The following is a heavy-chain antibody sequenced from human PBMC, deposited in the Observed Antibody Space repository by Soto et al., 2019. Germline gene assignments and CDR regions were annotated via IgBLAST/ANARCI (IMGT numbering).Heavy chain of an antibody. CDR1: GFTFSSYG. J-gene: IGHJ6*02. CDR2: ISYDGSNK. D-gene: IGHD4-17*01. Sequence: GGSLRLSCAASGFTFSSYGMPWVRQAPGKGLEWVAIISYDGSNKYYTDSVKGRFTISRDNSKNTLYLQMNSLRAEDTAVYYCAKDHPYGDYGVDGMDVWGQGTTVTVSS. V-gene: IGHV3-30*18. CDR3: AKDHPYGDYGVDGMDV.